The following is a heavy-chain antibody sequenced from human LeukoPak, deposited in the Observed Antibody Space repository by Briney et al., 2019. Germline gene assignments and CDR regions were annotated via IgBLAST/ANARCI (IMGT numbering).Heavy chain of an antibody. CDR1: GGSISSYY. CDR3: ARRGPRQQPYYMDV. Sequence: SETLSLTCTVSGGSISSYYWSWTRQPPGKGLEWSGYIYYSGSTNYNPSLKSRVTISVDTSKNQFSLKLSSVTAADTAVYYCARRGPRQQPYYMDVWGKGTTVTVSS. CDR2: IYYSGST. J-gene: IGHJ6*03. V-gene: IGHV4-59*08. D-gene: IGHD6-13*01.